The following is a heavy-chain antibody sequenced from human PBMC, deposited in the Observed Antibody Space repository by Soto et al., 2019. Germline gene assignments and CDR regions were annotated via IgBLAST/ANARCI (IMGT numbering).Heavy chain of an antibody. Sequence: GASVKVSCPASGYTFTRYYMHWVRQAPGQGLEWMGRLNPSGTSTSYAQKCQGRVTMTRDTSTITVYMELSSLRSEDTAAYYCARDLSRLLWFGQLLRYYYGMDVWGQGTTVTVS. V-gene: IGHV1-46*01. CDR2: LNPSGTST. J-gene: IGHJ6*02. CDR1: GYTFTRYY. CDR3: ARDLSRLLWFGQLLRYYYGMDV. D-gene: IGHD3-10*01.